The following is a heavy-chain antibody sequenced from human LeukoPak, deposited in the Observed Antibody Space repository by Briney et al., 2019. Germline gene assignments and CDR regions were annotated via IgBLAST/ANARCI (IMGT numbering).Heavy chain of an antibody. CDR2: IKSKSDGGIR. J-gene: IGHJ4*02. D-gene: IGHD3-22*01. CDR3: TTDLTYYYDSSGFDRAY. V-gene: IGHV3-15*01. CDR1: GFTFSNAW. Sequence: GGSLRLSCAASGFTFSNAWMCWVRQAPGKGLEWVSRIKSKSDGGIRGYAEPVKGSFTIQREDSKNTLYLQMNSLKTEDTAVYYCTTDLTYYYDSSGFDRAYWGQGTLVTVSS.